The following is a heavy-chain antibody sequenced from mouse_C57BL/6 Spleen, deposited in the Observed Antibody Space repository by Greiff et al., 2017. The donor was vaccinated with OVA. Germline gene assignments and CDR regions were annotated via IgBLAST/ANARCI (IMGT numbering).Heavy chain of an antibody. CDR1: GYTFTDYY. CDR3: ARQGELGRYFDV. V-gene: IGHV1-26*01. CDR2: INPNNGGT. D-gene: IGHD4-1*01. Sequence: EVQLQQSGPELVKPGASVKISCKASGYTFTDYYMNWVKQSHGKSLEWIGDINPNNGGTSYNQKFKGKATLTVDKSSSTAYMELRSLTSEDSAVYYCARQGELGRYFDVWGTGTTVTVSS. J-gene: IGHJ1*03.